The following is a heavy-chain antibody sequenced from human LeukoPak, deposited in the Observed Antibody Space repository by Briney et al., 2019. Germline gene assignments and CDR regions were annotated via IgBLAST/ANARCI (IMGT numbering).Heavy chain of an antibody. Sequence: ESLKISCKGSGYRFTNYWIAWVRQMPGKGLELMGSIYPGDSDVRYSPSFQGQVTISADKSFTTAYLQWRSLKASDTAIYYCTRQGVYYSDSSAFYYWGQGARVTVSS. D-gene: IGHD3-22*01. CDR3: TRQGVYYSDSSAFYY. V-gene: IGHV5-51*01. CDR1: GYRFTNYW. CDR2: IYPGDSDV. J-gene: IGHJ4*02.